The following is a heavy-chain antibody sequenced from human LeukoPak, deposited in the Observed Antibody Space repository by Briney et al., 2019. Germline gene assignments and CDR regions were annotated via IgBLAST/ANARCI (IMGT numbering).Heavy chain of an antibody. J-gene: IGHJ4*02. V-gene: IGHV4-39*01. CDR1: GGSISSSSYY. CDR2: IYYSGST. D-gene: IGHD3-22*01. CDR3: LTGDYYDSSGYLDY. Sequence: SVTLSCTGTDSGGSISSSSYYWGWIRHPPRKRLEGIGSIYYSGSTYYNTSRKGRVTISVDTSKNQFSLKLSSVTAADTAVYYCLTGDYYDSSGYLDYWGQGTLVTVSS.